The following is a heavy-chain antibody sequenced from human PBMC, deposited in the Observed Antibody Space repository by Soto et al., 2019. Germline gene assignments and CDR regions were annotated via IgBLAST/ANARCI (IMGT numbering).Heavy chain of an antibody. CDR2: TSAYNGNT. V-gene: IGHV1-18*01. D-gene: IGHD5-12*01. CDR1: GYTFTSYG. J-gene: IGHJ4*02. CDR3: ARARGYSGYDYSANFDY. Sequence: ASVKVSCKASGYTFTSYGISWVRQAPGQGLEWMGWTSAYNGNTNYAQKLQGRVTMTTDTSTSTAYMELRSLRSDDTAVYYCARARGYSGYDYSANFDYWGQGTLVTVSS.